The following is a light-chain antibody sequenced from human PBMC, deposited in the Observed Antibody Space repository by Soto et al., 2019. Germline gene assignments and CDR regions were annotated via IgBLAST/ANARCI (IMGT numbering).Light chain of an antibody. Sequence: EIVMTQSPATLSVSPGERATLSCRASQSVSSNLAWYQQKPGQAPRLLIYDTSTRATGIPARFSGSGSGTEFTLTLSRLQSEDFAVYYCQHYNNWPPWTFGQGTKVEIK. V-gene: IGKV3-15*01. J-gene: IGKJ1*01. CDR3: QHYNNWPPWT. CDR1: QSVSSN. CDR2: DTS.